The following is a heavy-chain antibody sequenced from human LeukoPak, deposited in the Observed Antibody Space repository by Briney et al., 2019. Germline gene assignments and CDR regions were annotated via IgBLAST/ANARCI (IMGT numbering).Heavy chain of an antibody. J-gene: IGHJ4*02. CDR3: AKDGSGSYYYFDY. D-gene: IGHD1-26*01. CDR1: GFTFSSYA. V-gene: IGHV3-23*01. CDR2: ISGSGGST. Sequence: GGSLRLTCAASGFTFSSYAMSWVRQAPGKGLEWVSAISGSGGSTYYADSVKGRFTISRDNPKNTLYLQMNSLRAEDTAVYYCAKDGSGSYYYFDYWGQGTLVTVSS.